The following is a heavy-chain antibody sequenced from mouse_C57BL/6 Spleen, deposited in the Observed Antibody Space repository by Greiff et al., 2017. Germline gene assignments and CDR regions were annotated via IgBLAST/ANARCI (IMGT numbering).Heavy chain of an antibody. CDR3: SREGIVATRGYYARDY. D-gene: IGHD1-1*01. Sequence: QVQLQQPGAELVRPGSSVKLSCKASGYTFTSYWMPWVKQRPIQGLEWIGNIDPSDSATHYNQKFKDKATLTVDTSSSTAYMQLSSLTSEDSAVYYSSREGIVATRGYYARDYWGQGTSVTVSS. V-gene: IGHV1-52*01. CDR1: GYTFTSYW. J-gene: IGHJ4*01. CDR2: IDPSDSAT.